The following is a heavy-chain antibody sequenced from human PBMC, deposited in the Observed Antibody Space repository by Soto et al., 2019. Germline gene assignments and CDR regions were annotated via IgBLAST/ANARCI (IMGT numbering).Heavy chain of an antibody. CDR2: INHRGSA. CDR1: GASVSSTYW. J-gene: IGHJ4*02. V-gene: IGHV4-4*02. CDR3: ARYNAASGTYYFDN. Sequence: QVELQESGPGLVKPSGTLSLTCAVSGASVSSTYWWSWVRQPPGKGPEWIGEINHRGSANYNPSLKSRVTMSLDISKSQFSLRLTSVTAADTAVYFCARYNAASGTYYFDNWGRGALVTVSS. D-gene: IGHD6-13*01.